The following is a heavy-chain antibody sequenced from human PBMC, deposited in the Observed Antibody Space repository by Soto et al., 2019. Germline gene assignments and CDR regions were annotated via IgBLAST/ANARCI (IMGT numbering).Heavy chain of an antibody. CDR2: SSHRGST. CDR3: ARPGQRPIRGEGFDI. CDR1: GGPFSRSSNS. Sequence: QLRLQESGPGLVKPSETLSLTCTVSGGPFSRSSNSWGWIRQPPGTGLEWIGTSSHRGSTYYNPSLKSRDTMAEDTSKTQFTLNLSPVTAADTAVYCGARPGQRPIRGEGFDIWGQGAMVTVSS. J-gene: IGHJ3*02. V-gene: IGHV4-39*01. D-gene: IGHD6-25*01.